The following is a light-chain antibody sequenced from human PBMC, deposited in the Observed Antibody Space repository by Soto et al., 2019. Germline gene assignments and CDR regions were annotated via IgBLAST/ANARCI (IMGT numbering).Light chain of an antibody. CDR2: DVN. CDR3: LSFAGSYEV. J-gene: IGLJ2*01. CDR1: SSDVGAYDY. V-gene: IGLV2-11*01. Sequence: QPVLTQPRSVSESPGQSVTISCTGTSSDVGAYDYVSWYQQHPGKVPKLMIYDVNKRPSGVPHRFSGSKSGKTAFLTISGLQAEDEADYYCLSFAGSYEVFGGGTKVTVL.